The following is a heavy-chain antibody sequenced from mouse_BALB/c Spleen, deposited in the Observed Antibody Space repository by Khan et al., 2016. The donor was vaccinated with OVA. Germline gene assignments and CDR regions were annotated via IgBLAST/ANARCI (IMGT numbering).Heavy chain of an antibody. CDR1: GYSLTSYG. V-gene: IGHV2-9*02. Sequence: VQLQESGPGLVAPSQSLSITCTVSGYSLTSYGVHWVRQPPGKGLEWLGLICAGGSTYYNSALMSRLTISKHTSKSQVFLKMNSLKTDDTAMYSCARLEDIWGQGTMLTVSS. CDR3: ARLEDI. J-gene: IGHJ2*01. CDR2: ICAGGST.